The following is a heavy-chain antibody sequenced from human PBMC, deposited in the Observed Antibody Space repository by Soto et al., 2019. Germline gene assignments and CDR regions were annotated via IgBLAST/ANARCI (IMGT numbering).Heavy chain of an antibody. V-gene: IGHV3-11*06. CDR2: ISSSSSYT. CDR1: GFTFSDYY. Sequence: QVQLVESGGGLVKPGGSLRLSCAASGFTFSDYYMSWIRQAPGKGLEWVSYISSSSSYTNYADSVKGRFTISRDNAKNSLYLQMNSLRAEDTAVYYSARGDVYSSSWYYFDYWGQGTLVTVSS. CDR3: ARGDVYSSSWYYFDY. D-gene: IGHD6-13*01. J-gene: IGHJ4*02.